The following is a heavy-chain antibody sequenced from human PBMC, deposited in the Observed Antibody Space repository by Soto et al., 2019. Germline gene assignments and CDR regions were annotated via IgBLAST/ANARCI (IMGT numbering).Heavy chain of an antibody. J-gene: IGHJ4*02. CDR1: GYTFTSYG. CDR3: ARDLCYERYSYGYYFDY. Sequence: ASVKVSCKASGYTFTSYGISWVRQAPGQGLEWMGWISAYNGNTNYAQKLQGRVTMTTDTSTSTAYMELRSLRSDDTAVYYCARDLCYERYSYGYYFDYCGQGSLVTVSS. CDR2: ISAYNGNT. D-gene: IGHD5-18*01. V-gene: IGHV1-18*01.